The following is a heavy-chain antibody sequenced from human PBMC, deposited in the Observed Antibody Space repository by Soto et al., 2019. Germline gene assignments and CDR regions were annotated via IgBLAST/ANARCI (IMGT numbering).Heavy chain of an antibody. CDR2: IYTAGGT. D-gene: IGHD2-2*01. CDR3: ARALPVAKGGFDP. J-gene: IGHJ5*02. Sequence: GGSLRLSCAASGFTVSNTYMTWVRQPPGKGLECVSVIYTAGGTNYADSVKGRFTISRDNSKNTLYLQMNSLRAEDTAVYYCARALPVAKGGFDPWGQGTLVTGSS. CDR1: GFTVSNTY. V-gene: IGHV3-53*01.